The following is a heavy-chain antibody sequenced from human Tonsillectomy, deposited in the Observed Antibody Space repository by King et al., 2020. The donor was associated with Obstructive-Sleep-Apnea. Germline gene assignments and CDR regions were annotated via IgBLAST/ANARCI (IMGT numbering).Heavy chain of an antibody. CDR3: ARDAADCSGGSCYYYYGMDV. V-gene: IGHV3-66*01. CDR2: IYSGGST. D-gene: IGHD2-15*01. CDR1: GFTVSSNY. Sequence: VQLVESGGGLVQPGGSLRLSCAASGFTVSSNYMSWVRQAPGKGLEWVSVIYSGGSTYYADSVKGRFTISRDNSKNTLYLQMNSLRAEDTAVYYCARDAADCSGGSCYYYYGMDVWGQGTTVTVSS. J-gene: IGHJ6*02.